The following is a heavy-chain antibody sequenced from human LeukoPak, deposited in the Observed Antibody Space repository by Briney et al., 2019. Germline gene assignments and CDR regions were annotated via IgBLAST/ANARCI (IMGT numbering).Heavy chain of an antibody. CDR2: ISNCCSHI. V-gene: IGHV3-21*01. D-gene: IGHD2-2*01. Sequence: GGSLRLSCAASGFTFSSYSMHWVRQAPGKGLEWVSSISNCCSHIYYADSVKGGFTISRDNAKHTLYLQMNNLRPEDTAVYYFARDKEVSSTSPDPFDHGGQGTLVTVSS. J-gene: IGHJ4*02. CDR3: ARDKEVSSTSPDPFDH. CDR1: GFTFSSYS.